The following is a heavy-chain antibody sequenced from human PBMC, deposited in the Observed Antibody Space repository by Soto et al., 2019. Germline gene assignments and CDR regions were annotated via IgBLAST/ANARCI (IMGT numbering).Heavy chain of an antibody. CDR1: SGSISSSNW. V-gene: IGHV4-4*02. CDR3: ATGSLRDDFDY. J-gene: IGHJ4*02. CDR2: IYRSGSA. D-gene: IGHD4-17*01. Sequence: QVQLQESGPGLVKPSGTLSLTCTVSSGSISSSNWWSWVRQPPGKGLEWIAEIYRSGSAYYNPSLKSRVTISVDKSKNQFSLKLSSVTAADTAVYYCATGSLRDDFDYWGQGTLVTVSS.